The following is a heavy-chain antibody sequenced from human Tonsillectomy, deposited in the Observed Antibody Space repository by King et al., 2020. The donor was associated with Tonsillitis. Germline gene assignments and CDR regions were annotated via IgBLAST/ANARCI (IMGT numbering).Heavy chain of an antibody. V-gene: IGHV3-43*01. CDR1: GFTFDDYT. J-gene: IGHJ6*02. CDR2: ISWDGGST. Sequence: VQLVESGGVVVQPGGSLRLSCAASGFTFDDYTMHWVRQAPGKGLEWVSLISWDGGSTYYADSVKGRFTISRDNSKNSLYLQMNSLRTEDTALYYCAKGLHYYGSGSYFSSHGMDVWGQGTTVTVSS. D-gene: IGHD3-10*01. CDR3: AKGLHYYGSGSYFSSHGMDV.